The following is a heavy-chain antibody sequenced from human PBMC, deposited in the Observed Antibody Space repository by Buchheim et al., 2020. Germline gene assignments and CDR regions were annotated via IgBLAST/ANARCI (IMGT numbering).Heavy chain of an antibody. Sequence: EVQLVESGGGLVQPGESLRLSCATSGFTFSNTWMSWVRQAPGKGPEWVGNIKQDGSEKNYVDSVKGRFTISRDNAKNALYLQMNSLRVEDTAVYYCVTGGTNWNHWGQGTL. CDR3: VTGGTNWNH. J-gene: IGHJ5*02. D-gene: IGHD2-8*01. CDR1: GFTFSNTW. CDR2: IKQDGSEK. V-gene: IGHV3-7*01.